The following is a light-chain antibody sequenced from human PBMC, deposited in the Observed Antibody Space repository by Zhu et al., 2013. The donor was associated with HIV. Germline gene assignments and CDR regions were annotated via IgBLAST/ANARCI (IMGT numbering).Light chain of an antibody. J-gene: IGLJ1*01. Sequence: QSALTQPASVSGSPGQSITISCTGSSNDVGGYNYVSWYQQHPGKAPKLILYEVTKRPSGISNRFSGSKSGNTASLTISGLRAEDEADYYCCSYAGSSTFVFGTGTKVTVL. CDR3: CSYAGSSTFV. CDR1: SNDVGGYNY. CDR2: EVT. V-gene: IGLV2-23*02.